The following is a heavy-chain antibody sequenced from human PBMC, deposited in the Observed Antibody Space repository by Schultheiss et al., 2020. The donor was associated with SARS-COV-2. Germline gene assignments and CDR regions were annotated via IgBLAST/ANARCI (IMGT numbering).Heavy chain of an antibody. V-gene: IGHV3-30-3*01. Sequence: GGSLRLSCAASGLTFSSYAMHWVRQAPGKGLEWVAVISYDGSNKYYADSVKGRFTISRDNSKNTLYLQMNSLRAEDTAVYYCARPLGGGYRSPHDYWGQGTLVTVSS. CDR2: ISYDGSNK. CDR1: GLTFSSYA. D-gene: IGHD5-12*01. J-gene: IGHJ4*02. CDR3: ARPLGGGYRSPHDY.